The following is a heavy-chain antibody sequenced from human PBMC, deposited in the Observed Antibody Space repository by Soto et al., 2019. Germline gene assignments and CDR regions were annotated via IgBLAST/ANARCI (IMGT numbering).Heavy chain of an antibody. Sequence: QVQLVQSGAEVQKPGSSVKVSCEASGGTFSSYAFNWVRQAPGQGLQWMGGIIPVSATTNFAQKFQGRVTLTSENFTSTAFMGLSSLRSEGLAVDFCAIGSTTGWYTSFYFWGPVTLVTVSS. CDR1: GGTFSSYA. CDR3: AIGSTTGWYTSFYF. D-gene: IGHD6-19*01. CDR2: IIPVSATT. J-gene: IGHJ4*02. V-gene: IGHV1-69*06.